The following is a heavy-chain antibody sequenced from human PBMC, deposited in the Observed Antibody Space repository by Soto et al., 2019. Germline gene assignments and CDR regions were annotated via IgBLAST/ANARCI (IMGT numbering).Heavy chain of an antibody. V-gene: IGHV3-30*18. J-gene: IGHJ4*02. CDR3: AKDTVWYSYGYWYFDY. D-gene: IGHD5-18*01. CDR2: ISYDGSNK. CDR1: GFTFSSYG. Sequence: QVPLVESGGGVVQPGRSLRLSCAASGFTFSSYGMHWVRQAPGKGLEWVAVISYDGSNKYYVDSVKGRFTISRDNYKNTLYLQMNSLRAEDTAVYYCAKDTVWYSYGYWYFDYWGQGTLVTVSS.